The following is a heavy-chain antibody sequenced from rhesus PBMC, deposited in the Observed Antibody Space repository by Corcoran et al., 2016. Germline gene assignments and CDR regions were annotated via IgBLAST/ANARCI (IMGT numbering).Heavy chain of an antibody. D-gene: IGHD3-28*01. V-gene: IGHV4-165*01. CDR3: ARKTYYYDSGYYSGAVDF. Sequence: QVQLQESGPGLVKPSETLSLTCAVSGGSFSGYYWGWIRQPPGKGMEWIGYISGSRGSTDKNPTIKSRVTIATDTSKNQFSLKLSAVTAADTAVYYCARKTYYYDSGYYSGAVDFWGQGLRVTGSS. J-gene: IGHJ3*01. CDR2: ISGSRGST. CDR1: GGSFSGYY.